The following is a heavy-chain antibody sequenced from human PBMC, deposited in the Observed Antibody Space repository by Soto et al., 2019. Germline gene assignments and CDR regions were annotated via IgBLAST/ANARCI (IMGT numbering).Heavy chain of an antibody. V-gene: IGHV4-4*02. J-gene: IGHJ4*02. Sequence: QVQLQESGPGLVEPSGTLFLTCAVSGASIGTNNWWSWVRQPPGKGLEWSGEVYHSGTTNCNPSLKSRVTISLDNSKNQFSLRVTSITAADTAVYYWAVPGDGDFDYWSQGTRVTVSS. CDR3: AVPGDGDFDY. CDR2: VYHSGTT. CDR1: GASIGTNNW.